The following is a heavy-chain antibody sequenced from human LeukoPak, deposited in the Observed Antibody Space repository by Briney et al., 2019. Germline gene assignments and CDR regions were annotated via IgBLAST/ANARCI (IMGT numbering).Heavy chain of an antibody. V-gene: IGHV3-53*01. J-gene: IGHJ5*02. Sequence: GGSLRLSCAASGFTVSSNYMSWVRQAPGKGLEWVSVIYSGGSTYYADSVKGRFTISRDNSKNTLYLQMNSLRAEDTAVYYCATGRYKMVRGVIRGNWFDPWGQGTLVTVSS. D-gene: IGHD3-10*01. CDR1: GFTVSSNY. CDR3: ATGRYKMVRGVIRGNWFDP. CDR2: IYSGGST.